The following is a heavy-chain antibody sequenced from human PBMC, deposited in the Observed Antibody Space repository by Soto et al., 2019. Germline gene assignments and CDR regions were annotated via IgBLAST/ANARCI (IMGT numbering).Heavy chain of an antibody. CDR2: INPNSGGT. J-gene: IGHJ4*02. D-gene: IGHD3-22*01. CDR3: ARGYYDSSGYHY. Sequence: ASVKVSCKASGYTFTGYYMHWVRQAPGQGLEWMGWINPNSGGTNYAQMFQGWVTMTRDTSISTAYMELSRLRSYGTAVYYCARGYYDSSGYHYWGQGTLVTVSS. V-gene: IGHV1-2*04. CDR1: GYTFTGYY.